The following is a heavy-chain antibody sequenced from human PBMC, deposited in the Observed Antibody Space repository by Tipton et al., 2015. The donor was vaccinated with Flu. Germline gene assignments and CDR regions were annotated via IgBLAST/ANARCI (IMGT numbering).Heavy chain of an antibody. CDR1: GGSVSTGGYY. CDR3: ARAPFRYYGSGSFDY. V-gene: IGHV4-31*03. D-gene: IGHD3-10*01. J-gene: IGHJ4*02. Sequence: RSLRLSCTMSGGSVSTGGYYLSWIRQHPGKGLEWIGYIYYGGSTYYNPSLKSRVAISVDASKNQFSLKLTSVTAADTAVYFCARAPFRYYGSGSFDYWGQGTPVTVSS. CDR2: IYYGGST.